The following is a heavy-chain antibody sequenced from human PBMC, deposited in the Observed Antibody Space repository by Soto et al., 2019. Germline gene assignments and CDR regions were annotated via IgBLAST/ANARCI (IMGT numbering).Heavy chain of an antibody. CDR2: IYYSGST. Sequence: PSETLSLTCTVSGGSISSYYWSWIRQPPGKGLEWIGYIYYSGSTNYNPSLKSRVTISVDTSKNQFSLRAEDTAVYYCARVADLAAAGTNLHFDYWGQGTLVTVSS. V-gene: IGHV4-59*12. CDR1: GGSISSYY. J-gene: IGHJ4*02. D-gene: IGHD6-13*01. CDR3: ARVADLAAAGTNLHFDY.